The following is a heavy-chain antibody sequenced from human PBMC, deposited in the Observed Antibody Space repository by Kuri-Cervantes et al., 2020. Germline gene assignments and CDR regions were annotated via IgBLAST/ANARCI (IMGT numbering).Heavy chain of an antibody. CDR3: AKDLTPGGGDAFDI. CDR1: GFTFSSYA. D-gene: IGHD1-14*01. Sequence: GGSLRPSCAASGFTFSSYAMHWVRQAPGKGLEWVAVISYDGSNKYYADPVKGRFTISRDNSKNTLYLQMNSLRAEDTAVYYCAKDLTPGGGDAFDIWGQGTMVTVSS. J-gene: IGHJ3*02. V-gene: IGHV3-30-3*01. CDR2: ISYDGSNK.